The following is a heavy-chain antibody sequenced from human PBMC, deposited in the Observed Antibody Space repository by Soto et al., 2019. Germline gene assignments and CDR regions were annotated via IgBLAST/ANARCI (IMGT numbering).Heavy chain of an antibody. J-gene: IGHJ6*03. Sequence: QLQLQESGPGLVKPSQTLSLTCAVSGGSFSNGGYCWSWIRQNPGKCREWIGSIYFSGSTYYNPTLQSRVTISVATLKNQFSLNLSSVTAADKDVYYWCIDSRSKQPSQRWGGGYMDVWGKGTTVTVSS. CDR2: IYFSGST. CDR1: GGSFSNGGYC. D-gene: IGHD5-12*01. V-gene: IGHV4-31*11. CDR3: CIDSRSKQPSQRWGGGYMDV.